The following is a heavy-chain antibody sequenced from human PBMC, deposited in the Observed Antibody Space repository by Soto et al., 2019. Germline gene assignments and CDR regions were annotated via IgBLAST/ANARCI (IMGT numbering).Heavy chain of an antibody. CDR1: GYRFTSHC. V-gene: IGHV5-10-1*01. CDR2: IDPSDSWT. D-gene: IGHD6-19*01. Sequence: GGSLKISCKGSGYRFTSHCISWVRQMPGKDLEWMGRIDPSDSWTNYSPSFRGHVTISVDNSISTAYLQWNSLTASDTATYFCARKMGRIAVEVDVCSPGTKVTVYS. J-gene: IGHJ6*02. CDR3: ARKMGRIAVEVDV.